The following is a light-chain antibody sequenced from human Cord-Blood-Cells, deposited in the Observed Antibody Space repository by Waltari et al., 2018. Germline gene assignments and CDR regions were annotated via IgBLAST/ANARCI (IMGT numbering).Light chain of an antibody. CDR3: SSYTSSSTHVV. V-gene: IGLV2-14*01. CDR2: DVS. Sequence: QSALTQPASVSGSPGQSITISCTGTSSDVGGYHYVSWYQQHPGKAPKLMIYDVSNRPSGVSNRFSGSKAGNTASLTSSGLQAEDEADYYGSSYTSSSTHVVFGGGTKLTVL. J-gene: IGLJ2*01. CDR1: SSDVGGYHY.